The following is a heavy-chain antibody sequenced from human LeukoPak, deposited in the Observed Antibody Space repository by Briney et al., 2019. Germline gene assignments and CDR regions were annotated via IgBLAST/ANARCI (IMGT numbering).Heavy chain of an antibody. CDR2: ISYDGSNK. CDR3: AKGNSIAARSYFDY. V-gene: IGHV3-30*18. D-gene: IGHD6-6*01. Sequence: GGSLRLSCAASGFTFSSYGMPWVRQAPGKGLEWVAVISYDGSNKYYADSVKGRFTISRDNSKNTLYLQMNSLRAEDTAVYYCAKGNSIAARSYFDYWGQGTLVTVSS. CDR1: GFTFSSYG. J-gene: IGHJ4*02.